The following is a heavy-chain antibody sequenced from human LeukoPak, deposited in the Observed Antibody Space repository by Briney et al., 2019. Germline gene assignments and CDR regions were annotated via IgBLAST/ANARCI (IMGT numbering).Heavy chain of an antibody. V-gene: IGHV3-11*01. CDR1: GFAFSDSY. CDR2: ISSSGGTI. D-gene: IGHD7-27*01. Sequence: GGSLRLSCAASGFAFSDSYMSWIRQVPGKGLEWISYISSSGGTIYYADSVKGRFTISRDNAKNSLYLQMNSLRAEDTAMYYCAKEGGDWGEGYFDYWGRGTLVTVSS. J-gene: IGHJ4*02. CDR3: AKEGGDWGEGYFDY.